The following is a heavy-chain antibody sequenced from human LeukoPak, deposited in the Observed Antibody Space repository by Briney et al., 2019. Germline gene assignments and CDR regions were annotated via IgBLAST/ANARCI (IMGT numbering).Heavy chain of an antibody. CDR3: ARHDIWSPFDY. V-gene: IGHV4-38-2*02. CDR1: GYSISSGYY. Sequence: SETLSLTCTVSGYSISSGYYWGWIRQPPGKGLEWIGSIYHSGSTYYNPSLKSRVTISVDTSKNQFSLKLSSVTAADTAVYYCARHDIWSPFDYWGQGTLVTVSS. J-gene: IGHJ4*02. CDR2: IYHSGST. D-gene: IGHD3-3*01.